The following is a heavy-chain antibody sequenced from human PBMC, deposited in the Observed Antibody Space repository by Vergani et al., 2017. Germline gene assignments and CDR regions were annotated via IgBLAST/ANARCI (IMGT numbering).Heavy chain of an antibody. Sequence: QVQLQESGPGLVKPSETLSLTCTVSGGSISSYYWSWIRQPPGKGLEWIGYIYYSGSTNYNPSLKSRVTISVDTSKNQFSLKLSSVTAADTAVYYCARARGYSSSWYRNYYYYYGMDVWGQGTTVTVSS. J-gene: IGHJ6*02. CDR2: IYYSGST. V-gene: IGHV4-59*01. CDR1: GGSISSYY. D-gene: IGHD6-13*01. CDR3: ARARGYSSSWYRNYYYYYGMDV.